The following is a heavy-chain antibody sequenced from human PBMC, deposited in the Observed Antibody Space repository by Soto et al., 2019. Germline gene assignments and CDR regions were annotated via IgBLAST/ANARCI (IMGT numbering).Heavy chain of an antibody. CDR1: GFTVSSNY. CDR3: AKGGRQWLVTSDFNY. CDR2: VSHDGRNT. V-gene: IGHV3-30*18. D-gene: IGHD6-19*01. J-gene: IGHJ4*02. Sequence: QPGGSLRLSCAASGFTVSSNYMSWVRQAPGKGLEWVAVVSHDGRNTHYADSVKGRFTISRDSSKNTVSLEMTSLRAEDTAVYYCAKGGRQWLVTSDFNYWGQGALVTVSS.